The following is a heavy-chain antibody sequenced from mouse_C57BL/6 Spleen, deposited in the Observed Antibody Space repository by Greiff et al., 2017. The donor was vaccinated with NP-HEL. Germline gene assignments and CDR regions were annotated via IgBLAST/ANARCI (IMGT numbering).Heavy chain of an antibody. CDR1: GYTFTDYE. D-gene: IGHD4-1*01. J-gene: IGHJ3*01. Sequence: QVQLQQSGAELVRPGASVTLSCKASGYTFTDYEMHWVKQTPVHGLEWIGAIDPETGGTAYNQKFKGKAILTADKSSSTAYMELRSLTSEDSAVYYCTRWLGHSFAYWGQGTLVTVSA. CDR3: TRWLGHSFAY. CDR2: IDPETGGT. V-gene: IGHV1-15*01.